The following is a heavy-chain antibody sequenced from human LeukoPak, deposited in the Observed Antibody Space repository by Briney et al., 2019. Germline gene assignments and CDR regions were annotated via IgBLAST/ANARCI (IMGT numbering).Heavy chain of an antibody. Sequence: GGSLRLSCAASGFTFSSYAMSWVRQAPGKGLEWVSVISGSGGSTYYADSVKGRFTISRDNSKNTLYLQMNSLRAEDTAVYYCAKEPDIVVVPADYFDYWGQGTLVTVSS. D-gene: IGHD2-2*01. V-gene: IGHV3-23*01. CDR3: AKEPDIVVVPADYFDY. J-gene: IGHJ4*02. CDR1: GFTFSSYA. CDR2: ISGSGGST.